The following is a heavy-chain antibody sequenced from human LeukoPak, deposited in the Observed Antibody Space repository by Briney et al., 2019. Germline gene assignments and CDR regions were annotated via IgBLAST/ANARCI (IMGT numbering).Heavy chain of an antibody. CDR2: INHSGST. D-gene: IGHD2-15*01. Sequence: SETLSLTCAVYGGSFSGYYWSWIRQPPGKGLEWIGEINHSGSTNYNPSLKSRVTISVDTSKNQFSLKLSSVTAADTAVYYCARHRRTYSDWFDPWGQGTLVTVSS. CDR3: ARHRRTYSDWFDP. V-gene: IGHV4-34*01. J-gene: IGHJ5*02. CDR1: GGSFSGYY.